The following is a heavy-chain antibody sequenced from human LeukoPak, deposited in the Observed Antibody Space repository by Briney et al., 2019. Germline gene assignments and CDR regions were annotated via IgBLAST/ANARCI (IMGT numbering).Heavy chain of an antibody. J-gene: IGHJ6*02. CDR3: ARLRSRYCSSTSCYYYYGMDV. D-gene: IGHD2-2*01. CDR2: IYYSGRT. Sequence: PSEPLCLTRTVSGGSLRSYYWCWIRQPPGKGLEWIGYIYYSGRTNYNPSLKSRVTISVDTSKTQFSLKLSSVTAADTAVYYCARLRSRYCSSTSCYYYYGMDVWGQGTTVTVSS. CDR1: GGSLRSYY. V-gene: IGHV4-59*08.